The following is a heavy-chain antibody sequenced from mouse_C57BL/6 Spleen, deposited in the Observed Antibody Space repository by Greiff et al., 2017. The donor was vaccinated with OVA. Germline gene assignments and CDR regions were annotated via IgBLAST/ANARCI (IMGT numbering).Heavy chain of an antibody. J-gene: IGHJ2*01. CDR1: GYTFTDYE. CDR3: TRSRQLRLFDY. CDR2: IDPETGGT. V-gene: IGHV1-15*01. D-gene: IGHD3-2*02. Sequence: VKLMESGAELVRPGASVTLSCKASGYTFTDYEMHWVKQTPVHGLEWIGAIDPETGGTAYNQKFKGKAILTADKSSSTAYMELRSLTSEDSAVYYCTRSRQLRLFDYWGQGTTLTVSS.